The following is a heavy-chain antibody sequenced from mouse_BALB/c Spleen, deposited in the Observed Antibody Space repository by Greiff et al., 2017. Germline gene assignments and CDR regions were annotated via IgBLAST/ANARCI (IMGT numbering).Heavy chain of an antibody. Sequence: VQLQQSGAELVRPGVSVKISCKGSGYTFTDYAMHWVKQSHAKSLEWIGVISTYYGDASYNQKFKGKATMTVDKSSSTAYMELARLTSEDSAIYYGARLGTARAFDYWGQGTTLTVSS. CDR1: GYTFTDYA. CDR3: ARLGTARAFDY. J-gene: IGHJ2*01. V-gene: IGHV1S137*01. D-gene: IGHD3-2*01. CDR2: ISTYYGDA.